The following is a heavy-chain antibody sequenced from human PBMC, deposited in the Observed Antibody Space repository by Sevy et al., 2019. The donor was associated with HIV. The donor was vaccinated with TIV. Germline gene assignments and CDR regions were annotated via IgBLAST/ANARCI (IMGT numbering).Heavy chain of an antibody. CDR3: AKGYNSVTSTCFDF. D-gene: IGHD1-20*01. CDR1: GFTFDDYA. J-gene: IGHJ4*02. CDR2: ITWNSDYI. Sequence: GGSLRLSCAASGFTFDDYAMHWVRQAPGKGLEWVSGITWNSDYIGYADSVRGRFTISRDNAKNSLYLQMSSLRAEDTTLYYCAKGYNSVTSTCFDFWGQGTLVTVSS. V-gene: IGHV3-9*01.